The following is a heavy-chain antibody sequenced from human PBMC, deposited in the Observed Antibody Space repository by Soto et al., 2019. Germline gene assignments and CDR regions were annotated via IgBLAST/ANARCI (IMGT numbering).Heavy chain of an antibody. J-gene: IGHJ1*01. V-gene: IGHV4-4*07. Sequence: QVQQQESGPGLVKPSDTLSLTCRVSGAYISDFSWSWIRQPAGKGLEWIGRITINGNTQKNPSFKGRVHMAIGTARNHLSLNLQSATAGDPGLYFCSGKTGENWTYEAHWGPGTLVTVSS. CDR2: ITINGNT. CDR1: GAYISDFS. D-gene: IGHD1-7*01. CDR3: SGKTGENWTYEAH.